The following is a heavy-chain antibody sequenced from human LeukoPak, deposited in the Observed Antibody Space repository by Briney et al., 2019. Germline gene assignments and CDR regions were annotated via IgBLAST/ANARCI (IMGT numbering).Heavy chain of an antibody. V-gene: IGHV3-11*04. CDR1: GFTFGDYY. CDR3: ARGLLTTEWLLHYWFFDL. Sequence: GGSLRLSCAASGFTFGDYYMSWIRQAPGKGLEWVSYITGSGSVIYYADFVKGRFTISRDNAKDSLYLQMNSLRAEDTAVYYCARGLLTTEWLLHYWFFDLWGRGTLVTVSS. D-gene: IGHD3-22*01. CDR2: ITGSGSVI. J-gene: IGHJ2*01.